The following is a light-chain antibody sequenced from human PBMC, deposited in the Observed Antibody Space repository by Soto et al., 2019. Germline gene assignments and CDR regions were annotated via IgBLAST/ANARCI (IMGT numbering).Light chain of an antibody. CDR3: QQYNSYSWT. CDR1: QTISSW. J-gene: IGKJ1*01. CDR2: KAS. V-gene: IGKV1-5*03. Sequence: DIQMTQSPSTLSGSVGDRVTITCRASQTISSWLAWYQQKPGKAPNLLIYKASTLESGVPSRFSGSGSGTEFTLTISSLQPDDFATYYCQQYNSYSWTFGQGTKVDIK.